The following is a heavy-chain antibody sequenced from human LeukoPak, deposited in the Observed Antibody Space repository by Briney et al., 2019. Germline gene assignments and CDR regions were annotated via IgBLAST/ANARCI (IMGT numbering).Heavy chain of an antibody. V-gene: IGHV4-39*01. CDR1: GGSISSSSYY. CDR2: IYYSGST. J-gene: IGHJ5*02. D-gene: IGHD5-18*01. CDR3: ARGSYGCGFDP. Sequence: PSETLCLPCTVSGGSISSSSYYWGWIRQPPGKGLEWIGSIYYSGSTYYDPSLKSRVTISVDTSKNQFSLKLSSVTAADTAVYYCARGSYGCGFDPWGQGTLVTVSS.